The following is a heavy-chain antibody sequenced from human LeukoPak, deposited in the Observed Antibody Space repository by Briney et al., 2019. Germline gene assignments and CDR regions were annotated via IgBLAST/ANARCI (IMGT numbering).Heavy chain of an antibody. D-gene: IGHD2-2*03. Sequence: GGSLRLSCAASGFTFSSFWMSWVRQAPGKGLEWVANIKQDGSEEYYVDSVKGRFTISRDNAKNSLYLQMNSPRAEDTAVYYCARWEGNGYYFDYRGQGTLVTVSS. J-gene: IGHJ4*02. V-gene: IGHV3-7*01. CDR3: ARWEGNGYYFDY. CDR2: IKQDGSEE. CDR1: GFTFSSFW.